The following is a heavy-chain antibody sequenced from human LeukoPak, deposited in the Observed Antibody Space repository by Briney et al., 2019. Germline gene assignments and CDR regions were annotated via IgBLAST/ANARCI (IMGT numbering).Heavy chain of an antibody. CDR3: ARVTYSSGWGPYFDY. CDR2: ISAYNGNT. V-gene: IGHV1-18*01. J-gene: IGHJ4*02. Sequence: ASVKVSCKASGGTFSSYAISWVRQAPGQGLEWMGWISAYNGNTNYAQKLQGRVTMTTDTSTSTAYMELRSLRSDDTAVYYCARVTYSSGWGPYFDYWGQGTLVTVSS. CDR1: GGTFSSYA. D-gene: IGHD6-19*01.